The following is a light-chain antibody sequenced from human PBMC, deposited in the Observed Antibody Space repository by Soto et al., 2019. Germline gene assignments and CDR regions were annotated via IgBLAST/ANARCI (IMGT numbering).Light chain of an antibody. J-gene: IGKJ4*01. CDR1: QGISNN. Sequence: DIQMTQSASSLSASVGDRFTMTCRASQGISNNLAWFQQKPGKAPNLLIYDTSNLETGVPSRFSGSGSGTDFTFTISSLQPEDFATYYCQQYDNLVTFGGGTKVDI. CDR3: QQYDNLVT. CDR2: DTS. V-gene: IGKV1-33*01.